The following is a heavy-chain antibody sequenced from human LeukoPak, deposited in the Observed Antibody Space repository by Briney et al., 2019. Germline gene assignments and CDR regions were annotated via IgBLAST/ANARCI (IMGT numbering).Heavy chain of an antibody. Sequence: GGSLRLSCAASGYTFSSYYMKWVRKAPGKGLEWVSSISTSSSYIYYADSLKGRFTISRDNAKNSLYLQMNSLRAEDTAVYYCAELGITMIGGVWGKGTTVTISS. CDR1: GYTFSSYY. V-gene: IGHV3-21*01. CDR2: ISTSSSYI. CDR3: AELGITMIGGV. D-gene: IGHD3-10*02. J-gene: IGHJ6*04.